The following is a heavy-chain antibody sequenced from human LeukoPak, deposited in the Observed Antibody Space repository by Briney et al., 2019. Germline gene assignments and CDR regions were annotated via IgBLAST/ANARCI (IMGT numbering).Heavy chain of an antibody. V-gene: IGHV3-11*04. Sequence: KAGGSLRLSCAASGFTFSDYYMSWIRQAPGKGLEWVSYISSSSSTIYYADSVKGRFTISRDNAKNSLYLQMNSLRAEDTAVYYCARGVVVPAAIPDIDYWGQGTLVTVSS. CDR1: GFTFSDYY. D-gene: IGHD2-2*01. J-gene: IGHJ4*02. CDR3: ARGVVVPAAIPDIDY. CDR2: ISSSSSTI.